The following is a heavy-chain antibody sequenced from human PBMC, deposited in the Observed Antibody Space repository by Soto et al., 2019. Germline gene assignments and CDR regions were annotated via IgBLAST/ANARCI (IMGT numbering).Heavy chain of an antibody. CDR2: INHSGST. CDR1: AGSFSGYY. J-gene: IGHJ4*02. D-gene: IGHD1-26*01. V-gene: IGHV4-34*01. Sequence: QVQLQQWGAGLLKPSETLSLTCAVYAGSFSGYYWSWIRQPPGKGLEWIGEINHSGSTNYNPSLKSRVTISVDTSKNQFSLKLSSVTAADTAVYYCARGRPKPHPHNPREFDYWGQGTLVTVSS. CDR3: ARGRPKPHPHNPREFDY.